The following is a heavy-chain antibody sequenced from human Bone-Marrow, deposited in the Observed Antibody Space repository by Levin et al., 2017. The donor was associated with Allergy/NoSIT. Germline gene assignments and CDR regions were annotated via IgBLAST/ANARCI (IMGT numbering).Heavy chain of an antibody. D-gene: IGHD2-15*01. V-gene: IGHV4-39*01. CDR3: ARLSGSCSGGSCYDRFFDY. CDR2: IYYSGTT. Sequence: SETLSLTCTVSGASISRSGYYWGWIRQPPGKELEWIGSIYYSGTTQYNPSLKSRVTILDDTSKNQFSLRLTSVTAADTAVYYCARLSGSCSGGSCYDRFFDYWGQGTLVTVSS. J-gene: IGHJ4*02. CDR1: GASISRSGYY.